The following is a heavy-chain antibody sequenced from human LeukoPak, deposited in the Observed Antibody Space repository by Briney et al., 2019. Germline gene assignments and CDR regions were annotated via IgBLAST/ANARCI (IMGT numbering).Heavy chain of an antibody. CDR3: ARPIVLMALYGMDV. V-gene: IGHV3-33*01. Sequence: GGSLRLSCAASGFTFSSYGMHWVRQAPGKGLEWVAVIWYDGSNKYYADSVKGRFTISRDNSKITLYLQMNSLRAEDTAVYYCARPIVLMALYGMDVWGQGTTVTVSS. D-gene: IGHD2-8*01. CDR1: GFTFSSYG. J-gene: IGHJ6*02. CDR2: IWYDGSNK.